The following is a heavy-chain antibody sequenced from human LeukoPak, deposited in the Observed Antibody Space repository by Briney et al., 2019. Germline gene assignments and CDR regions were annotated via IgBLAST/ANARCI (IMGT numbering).Heavy chain of an antibody. CDR1: GFTFSSYA. CDR3: AKLSGWMGWFFDY. Sequence: GGSLRLSCAASGFTFSSYAISWVRQAPGKGLGWVSAISKSGDSTYYADSVKGRFTISRDNSKNTIYLQMNSLRVEDTAVYYCAKLSGWMGWFFDYWGQGTVVTVSS. D-gene: IGHD6-19*01. CDR2: ISKSGDST. J-gene: IGHJ4*02. V-gene: IGHV3-23*01.